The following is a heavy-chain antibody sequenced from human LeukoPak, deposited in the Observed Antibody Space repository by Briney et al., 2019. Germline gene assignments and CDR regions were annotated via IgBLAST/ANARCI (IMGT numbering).Heavy chain of an antibody. D-gene: IGHD6-6*01. CDR1: GYTFTSYA. CDR2: INAGNGNT. CDR3: ARQGWAARPDYYYGMDV. J-gene: IGHJ6*02. Sequence: ASVKVSCKASGYTFTSYAMHWVRQAPGQRLEWMGWINAGNGNTKYSQRFQGRVTITRDTSASTAYMELSSLRSEDTAVHYCARQGWAARPDYYYGMDVWGQGTTVTVSS. V-gene: IGHV1-3*01.